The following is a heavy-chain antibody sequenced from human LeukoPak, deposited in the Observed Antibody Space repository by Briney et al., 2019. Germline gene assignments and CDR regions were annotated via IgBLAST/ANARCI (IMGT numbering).Heavy chain of an antibody. Sequence: PSETLSLTCTVSGGSISSSSYYWGWIRQPPGKGLEWIGSIYYSGSTYYNPSLKSRVTISVDTSKNQFSLKLSSVTAADTAVYYCAREDTMRVYYFDYWGQGTLVTVSS. D-gene: IGHD3-22*01. V-gene: IGHV4-39*07. CDR1: GGSISSSSYY. CDR2: IYYSGST. J-gene: IGHJ4*02. CDR3: AREDTMRVYYFDY.